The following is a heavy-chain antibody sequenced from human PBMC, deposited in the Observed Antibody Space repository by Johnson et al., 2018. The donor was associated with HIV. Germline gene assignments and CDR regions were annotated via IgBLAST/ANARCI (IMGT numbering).Heavy chain of an antibody. V-gene: IGHV3-66*03. J-gene: IGHJ3*02. D-gene: IGHD1-14*01. CDR1: GFTVSSNY. CDR2: IYSDGTT. Sequence: VQLVESGGGLIQPGGSLRLSCAASGFTVSSNYMSWVRQAPGQGLEWVSVIYSDGTTYYADSVKGRFTISRDNSKNTLYLQMNSLRPGDKAVYYCARDGTTGPSGDALDIWGQGTMVTVSS. CDR3: ARDGTTGPSGDALDI.